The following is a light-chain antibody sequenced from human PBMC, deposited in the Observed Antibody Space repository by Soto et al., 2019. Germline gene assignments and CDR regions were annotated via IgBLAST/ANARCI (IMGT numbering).Light chain of an antibody. CDR2: GAS. CDR1: QSVSNN. V-gene: IGKV3-20*01. Sequence: EIVMTHSPATLSVSPGERATLSCRASQSVSNNLAWYQQKPGQAPRLLIYGASSRATGIPDRFSGSGSGTDFTLTISRLEPEDFAVYYCQQYVSSPRTFGQGTKVDIK. J-gene: IGKJ1*01. CDR3: QQYVSSPRT.